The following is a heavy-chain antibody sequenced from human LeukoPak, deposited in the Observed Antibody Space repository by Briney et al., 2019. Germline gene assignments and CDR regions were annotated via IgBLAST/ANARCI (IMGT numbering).Heavy chain of an antibody. Sequence: GGSLRLSCAASGFTFSSYAMNWVRQAPGKGLEAPGKGLEWVSTISASGHATYYPDSVRGRFTISRDNSKSTLHLQMDSLRAEDSPLYYCAKWPEGATPKFHHWGQGTLVTVSS. V-gene: IGHV3-23*01. J-gene: IGHJ4*02. D-gene: IGHD1-26*01. CDR2: ISASGHAT. CDR3: AKWPEGATPKFHH. CDR1: GFTFSSYA.